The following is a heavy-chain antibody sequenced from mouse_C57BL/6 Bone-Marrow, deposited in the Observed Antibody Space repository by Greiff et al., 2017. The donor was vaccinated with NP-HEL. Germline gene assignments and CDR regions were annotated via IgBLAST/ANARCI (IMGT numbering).Heavy chain of an antibody. CDR1: GYTFTSYD. D-gene: IGHD2-1*01. CDR2: IYPRDGST. J-gene: IGHJ3*01. CDR3: SLYYGNAWFAY. Sequence: VQLQQSGPELVKPGASVKLSCKASGYTFTSYDINWVKQRPGQGLEWIGWIYPRDGSTTYNEKFKGKATLTVDTSSSTAYMERHSLTSEDSAVYFCSLYYGNAWFAYWGQGTLVTVSA. V-gene: IGHV1-85*01.